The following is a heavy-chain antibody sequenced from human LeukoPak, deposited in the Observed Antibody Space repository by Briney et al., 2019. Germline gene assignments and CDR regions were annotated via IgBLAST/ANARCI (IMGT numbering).Heavy chain of an antibody. J-gene: IGHJ4*02. D-gene: IGHD3-10*01. CDR2: INYGGTT. Sequence: SETLSLTCTVSGGSISSNNYYWSWIRRPPGREMEWIASINYGGTTYYNPSLKSRVTISVDTSKNQFSLRLSSVTAADTALYLCARYVVSGAGKYYFDYWGQGSLVTVSS. V-gene: IGHV4-39*01. CDR3: ARYVVSGAGKYYFDY. CDR1: GGSISSNNYY.